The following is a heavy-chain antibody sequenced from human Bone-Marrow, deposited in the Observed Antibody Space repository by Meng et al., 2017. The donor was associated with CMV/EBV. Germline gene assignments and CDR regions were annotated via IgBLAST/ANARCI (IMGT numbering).Heavy chain of an antibody. CDR3: MTPEAVAGMRAY. CDR2: IYYSGST. V-gene: IGHV4-39*01. D-gene: IGHD6-19*01. CDR1: GSSISSSSYY. Sequence: SETLSLTCTVSGSSISSSSYYWGWIRQPPGKGLEWIGSIYYSGSTYYNPSLKSRVTISVDTSKNQFSLKLSSVTAADTAVCDCMTPEAVAGMRAYWGQGTLVTVSS. J-gene: IGHJ4*02.